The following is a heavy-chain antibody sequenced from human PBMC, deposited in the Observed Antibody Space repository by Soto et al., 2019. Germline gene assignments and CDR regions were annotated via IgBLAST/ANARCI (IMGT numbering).Heavy chain of an antibody. V-gene: IGHV4-39*01. Sequence: SETLSLTCTVSGGSISSSSYYWGWIRQPPGKGLEWIGSIYYSGSTYYNPSLKSRVTISVDTSKNQFSLKLSSVTAADTAVYYCARQRYNWNYYYGMDVWGQGTTVT. CDR1: GGSISSSSYY. CDR2: IYYSGST. J-gene: IGHJ6*02. D-gene: IGHD1-20*01. CDR3: ARQRYNWNYYYGMDV.